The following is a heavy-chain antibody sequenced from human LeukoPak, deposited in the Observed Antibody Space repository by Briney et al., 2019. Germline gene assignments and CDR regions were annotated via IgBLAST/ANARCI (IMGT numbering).Heavy chain of an antibody. Sequence: ASVKVSCKASGYTFTSYDINWVRQATGQGLEWMGWMNPNSGNTGYAQKFQGRVTMTRNTSISTAYMELSSLRSEDTAVYYCARGDAPSTVTTPPEYYFDYWGQGTLVTVSS. CDR3: ARGDAPSTVTTPPEYYFDY. V-gene: IGHV1-8*01. CDR1: GYTFTSYD. J-gene: IGHJ4*02. CDR2: MNPNSGNT. D-gene: IGHD4-17*01.